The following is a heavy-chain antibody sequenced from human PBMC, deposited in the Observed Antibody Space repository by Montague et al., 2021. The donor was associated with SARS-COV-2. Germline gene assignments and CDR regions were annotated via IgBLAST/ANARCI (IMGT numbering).Heavy chain of an antibody. CDR1: GGSITSSAYY. CDR2: IYYSGNT. Sequence: SETLSLTCTVSGGSITSSAYYWSWIRQSPGKGLEWIGTIYYSGNTYSNPSLKSRVTISMGTSKSQVSLKINSVTAADTAVYFCASLGSPAYCGGDCYLRDYGMDVWGQGTRVTVSS. J-gene: IGHJ6*02. V-gene: IGHV4-39*01. D-gene: IGHD2-21*02. CDR3: ASLGSPAYCGGDCYLRDYGMDV.